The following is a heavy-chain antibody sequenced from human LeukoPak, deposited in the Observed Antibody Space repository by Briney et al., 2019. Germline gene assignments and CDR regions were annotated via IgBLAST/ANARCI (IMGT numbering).Heavy chain of an antibody. D-gene: IGHD2-15*01. CDR1: GATFSSYA. V-gene: IGHV1-69*04. Sequence: GASVKVSCKASGATFSSYAISWVRQAPGQGLEWMGRIIPILGIANYAQKFQGRVTITADKSTSTAYMELSSMTSDDTAVYYCARDSGGSCRHPYYFVSWGQGTLVTVSS. CDR2: IIPILGIA. J-gene: IGHJ4*02. CDR3: ARDSGGSCRHPYYFVS.